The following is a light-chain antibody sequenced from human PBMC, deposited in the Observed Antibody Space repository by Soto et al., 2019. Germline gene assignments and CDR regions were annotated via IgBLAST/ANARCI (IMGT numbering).Light chain of an antibody. CDR2: GAS. V-gene: IGKV3-20*01. J-gene: IGKJ2*01. Sequence: EVVLTQSPGTLSLSPGERATLFCRASQSIDSKYLVWYQQKPGRAPILLIYGASRRATGIPDRFSGRGSGTDFTLTISTLEPEDFAAYYCQQYTNSPPLYTFGQGTKLEI. CDR1: QSIDSKY. CDR3: QQYTNSPPLYT.